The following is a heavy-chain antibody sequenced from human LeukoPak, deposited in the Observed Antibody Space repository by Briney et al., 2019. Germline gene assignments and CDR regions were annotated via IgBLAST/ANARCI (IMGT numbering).Heavy chain of an antibody. Sequence: GGSLTLPCVLSILTLSVFFMRWIRPARGGGREWLSYISSSGDTIYYGGSVKGRFTISRDNAKNSLYLQINSLGAEDTAVYFCAGNQPSRNDGWPLFDYWRRGTLVTVSS. CDR3: AGNQPSRNDGWPLFDY. CDR2: ISSSGDTI. CDR1: ILTLSVFF. V-gene: IGHV3-11*01. J-gene: IGHJ4*02. D-gene: IGHD1-1*01.